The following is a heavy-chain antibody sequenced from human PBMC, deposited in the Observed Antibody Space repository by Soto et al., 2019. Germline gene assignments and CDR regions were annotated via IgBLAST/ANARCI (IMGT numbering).Heavy chain of an antibody. Sequence: VQLVESGGGLVQPGGSLRLSCAASGFTFSSYWMHWVRQAPGKGLVWVSRINSDGSSTSYADSVKGRFTISRDNAKNTLYLQMNSLRAEDTAVYYCARASHPGGGLSGYDLGYYYYMDVWGKGTTVTVSS. V-gene: IGHV3-74*01. D-gene: IGHD5-12*01. CDR2: INSDGSST. CDR1: GFTFSSYW. CDR3: ARASHPGGGLSGYDLGYYYYMDV. J-gene: IGHJ6*03.